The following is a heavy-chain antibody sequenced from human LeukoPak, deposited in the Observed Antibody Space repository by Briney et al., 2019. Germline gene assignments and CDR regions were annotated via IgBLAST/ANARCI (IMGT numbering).Heavy chain of an antibody. CDR2: ISSSISYI. Sequence: GGSLRLSCAASGFTFSSYSMNWVRQAPGKGLEWVSSISSSISYIYYADSVKGRFTISRDNAKNSLYLQMNSLRAEDTAVYYCAGEGNDYGDYGEDYYYCYYDMDVWGQGTTVTVPS. D-gene: IGHD4-17*01. V-gene: IGHV3-21*01. CDR3: AGEGNDYGDYGEDYYYCYYDMDV. CDR1: GFTFSSYS. J-gene: IGHJ6*02.